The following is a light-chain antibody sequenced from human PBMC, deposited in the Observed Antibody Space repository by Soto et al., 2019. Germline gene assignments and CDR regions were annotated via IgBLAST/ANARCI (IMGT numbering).Light chain of an antibody. J-gene: IGKJ5*01. Sequence: DIQMTQSPSSLSASVGDRVTIICRASQGISNYLAWYQQKPGKVPKLLIYAASTLQSGVPSRFSGSGSGTDFTLTISSLQPEDVATYYCQKYNSALGITFGQGARLEIK. V-gene: IGKV1-27*01. CDR3: QKYNSALGIT. CDR1: QGISNY. CDR2: AAS.